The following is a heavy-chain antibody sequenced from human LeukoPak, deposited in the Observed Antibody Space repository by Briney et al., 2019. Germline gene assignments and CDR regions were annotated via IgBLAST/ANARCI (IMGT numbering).Heavy chain of an antibody. CDR2: IGSSGDIT. Sequence: GGSLRLSCAASGFTFSSYAMSWVRQAPGMGLEWVSSIGSSGDITYYADSVKGRFTISRDNSKNTLYLQMNSLRAEDTAVYYCAKVSLGGLYSGSYLDAFDIWGQGTMVTVSS. CDR3: AKVSLGGLYSGSYLDAFDI. CDR1: GFTFSSYA. J-gene: IGHJ3*02. D-gene: IGHD1-26*01. V-gene: IGHV3-23*01.